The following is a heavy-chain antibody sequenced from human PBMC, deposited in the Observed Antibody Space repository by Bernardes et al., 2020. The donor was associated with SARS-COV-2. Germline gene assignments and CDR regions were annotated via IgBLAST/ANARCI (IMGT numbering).Heavy chain of an antibody. Sequence: SETLSLTCTVSGGSISSGSYYWSWIRQPAGKGLEWIGRIYTSGSTNYNPSLKSRVTISVDTSKNQFSLKLSSVTAADTAVYYCARAPKEWSGYYTDTAHNWFDPWGQVTLITVSS. D-gene: IGHD3-3*01. CDR2: IYTSGST. J-gene: IGHJ5*02. V-gene: IGHV4-61*02. CDR1: GGSISSGSYY. CDR3: ARAPKEWSGYYTDTAHNWFDP.